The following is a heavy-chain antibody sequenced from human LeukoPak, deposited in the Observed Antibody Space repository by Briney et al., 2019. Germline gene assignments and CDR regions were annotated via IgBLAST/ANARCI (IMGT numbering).Heavy chain of an antibody. Sequence: SVKVSCKASGGTFSSYAISWVRQAPGQGLEWMGGIIPIFGTANYAQKFQGRVTITTDESTSTAYMELSSLRSEDTAVYYCAVGYCSSTSCYEDYWGQGTLVTVSS. CDR2: IIPIFGTA. J-gene: IGHJ4*02. D-gene: IGHD2-2*01. CDR3: AVGYCSSTSCYEDY. V-gene: IGHV1-69*05. CDR1: GGTFSSYA.